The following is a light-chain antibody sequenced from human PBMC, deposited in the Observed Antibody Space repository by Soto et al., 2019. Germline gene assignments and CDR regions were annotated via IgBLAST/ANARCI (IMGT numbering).Light chain of an antibody. V-gene: IGKV3D-20*02. CDR1: QIVSNDF. CDR3: QQRRNWPPLFT. Sequence: EIVLTQSPGIFSLSPGASATLSGRASQIVSNDFLAWYQQKPGQAPRLLIYGASTRATDVPDPFSGSGSGTDFTLTLTSLEPEDFAVYFCQQRRNWPPLFTFGPGTKVDIK. J-gene: IGKJ3*01. CDR2: GAS.